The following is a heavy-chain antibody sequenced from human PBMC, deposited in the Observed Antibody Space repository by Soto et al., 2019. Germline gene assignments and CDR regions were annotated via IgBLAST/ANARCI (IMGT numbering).Heavy chain of an antibody. D-gene: IGHD2-15*01. CDR3: ASEYCSGGSCYYYGMDV. Sequence: QVLLVESGGGVVQPGRSLRLSCAASGFTFSSYGMHWVRQAPGKGLEWVAVIWYDGSNKYYADSVKGRFTISRDNSKNTLYLQMNSLRAEDTAVYYCASEYCSGGSCYYYGMDVWGQGTTVTVSS. CDR2: IWYDGSNK. V-gene: IGHV3-33*01. J-gene: IGHJ6*02. CDR1: GFTFSSYG.